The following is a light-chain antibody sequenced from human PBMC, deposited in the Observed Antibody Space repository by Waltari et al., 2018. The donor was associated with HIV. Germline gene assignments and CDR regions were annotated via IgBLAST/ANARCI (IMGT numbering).Light chain of an antibody. CDR3: QTWGTGVRV. J-gene: IGLJ3*02. CDR1: SGHSHYA. Sequence: QLVVPQSPSASASLGASVKLTCTLSSGHSHYAIAWLQQQPQKAPRYLMKVNSDGSHNRGDGIPDRFSGSSSGAERYLTISSLQSEDESDYFCQTWGTGVRVFGGGTKLTVL. V-gene: IGLV4-69*01. CDR2: VNSDGSH.